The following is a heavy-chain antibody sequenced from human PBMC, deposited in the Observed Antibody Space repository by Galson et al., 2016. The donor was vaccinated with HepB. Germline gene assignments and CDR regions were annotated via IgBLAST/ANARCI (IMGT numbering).Heavy chain of an antibody. Sequence: LRLSCAASGFTFSSYSMNWVRQAPGKGLEWVSFISSSSTYIYYADSVRGRFTISRDNAKNSLYLQVNSLRAEDTAVYYCARLVENWNEAGRFDSWGQGTLVTVSS. D-gene: IGHD1-1*01. J-gene: IGHJ4*02. CDR2: ISSSSTYI. V-gene: IGHV3-21*01. CDR1: GFTFSSYS. CDR3: ARLVENWNEAGRFDS.